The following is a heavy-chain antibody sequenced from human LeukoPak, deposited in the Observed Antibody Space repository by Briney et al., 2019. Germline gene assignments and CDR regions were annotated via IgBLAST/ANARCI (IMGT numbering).Heavy chain of an antibody. V-gene: IGHV3-74*01. J-gene: IGHJ4*02. CDR3: ARGGSRWFLYYFDY. Sequence: PGGSLRLSCAASGFTFSNSWMHWVRQAPGKGLMWVSRINSDGSTTSYADSVKGRFTISRDNAKNTLYLQMNSLRAEDTAIYYCARGGSRWFLYYFDYWGQGTLVTVSS. CDR1: GFTFSNSW. CDR2: INSDGSTT. D-gene: IGHD3-3*01.